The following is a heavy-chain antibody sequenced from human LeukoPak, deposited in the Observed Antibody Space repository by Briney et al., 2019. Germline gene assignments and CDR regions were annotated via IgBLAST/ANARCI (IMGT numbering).Heavy chain of an antibody. CDR2: LYYSGST. CDR1: GFTFSSYA. V-gene: IGHV4-39*01. J-gene: IGHJ4*02. CDR3: ARRRRLRYNDY. Sequence: GSLRLSCAASGFTFSSYAMSWVRQPPGKGLEWIGSLYYSGSTYYNPSLKSRVTISVDTSKNQFSLKLSSVTAADTAVYYCARRRRLRYNDYWGQGTLVTVSS. D-gene: IGHD5-12*01.